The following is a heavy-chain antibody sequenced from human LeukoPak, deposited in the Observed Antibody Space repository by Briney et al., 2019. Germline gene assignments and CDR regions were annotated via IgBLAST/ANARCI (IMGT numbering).Heavy chain of an antibody. Sequence: GASVKVSCKASGSAFTGNNITLVWQPPGQGLGWMGWITPNSGGTNYAKKFQGRVTMTRDTSISTAYMELRSLRSDDTAVYYCARGRITMVRGVIIREFDYCGQGTLVTVSS. CDR2: ITPNSGGT. D-gene: IGHD3-10*01. CDR1: GSAFTGNN. V-gene: IGHV1-2*02. J-gene: IGHJ4*02. CDR3: ARGRITMVRGVIIREFDY.